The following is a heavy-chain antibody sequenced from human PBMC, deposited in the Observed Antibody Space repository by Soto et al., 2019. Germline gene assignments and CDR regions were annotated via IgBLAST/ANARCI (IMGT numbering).Heavy chain of an antibody. V-gene: IGHV3-53*02. Sequence: EVQLVETGGGLIQPGGSLRLSCAASGFTVSSNYMSWVRQAPGKGLEWVSVIYSGGSTYYADSVKGRFTISRDNSKSTLYLQMNSLRAADTAVYYCARDVAGYFDYWGQGTLVTVSS. J-gene: IGHJ4*02. D-gene: IGHD6-13*01. CDR3: ARDVAGYFDY. CDR2: IYSGGST. CDR1: GFTVSSNY.